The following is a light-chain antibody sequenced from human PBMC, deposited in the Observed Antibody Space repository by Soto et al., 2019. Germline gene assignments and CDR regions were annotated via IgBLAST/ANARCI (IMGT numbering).Light chain of an antibody. Sequence: EIVLTQSPGTLSLSPGERATLSCRASQSVRSGYLAWYQQKPGQAPRLLIYGASSRATGIPDRFSGSGSGTHFTLTISRLAPEAFAVYYCQHYDNAPWTFGQGTKVEI. J-gene: IGKJ1*01. CDR2: GAS. CDR1: QSVRSGY. V-gene: IGKV3-20*01. CDR3: QHYDNAPWT.